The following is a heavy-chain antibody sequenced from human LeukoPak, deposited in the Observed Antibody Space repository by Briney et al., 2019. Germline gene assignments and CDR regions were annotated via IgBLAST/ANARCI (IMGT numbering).Heavy chain of an antibody. CDR3: ASLGVLAAADHDY. V-gene: IGHV4-59*08. J-gene: IGHJ4*02. Sequence: SQTLSLTCTVSGGSISSYYWSWIRQPPGKGLEWIGYIYYSGSTNYNPSLKSRVTISVDTSKNQFSLKLSSVTAADTAVYYCASLGVLAAADHDYWGQGTLVTVSS. D-gene: IGHD6-13*01. CDR2: IYYSGST. CDR1: GGSISSYY.